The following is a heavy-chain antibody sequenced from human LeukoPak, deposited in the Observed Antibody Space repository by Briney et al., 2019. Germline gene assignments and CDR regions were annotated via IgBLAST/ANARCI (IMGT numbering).Heavy chain of an antibody. Sequence: GGSLRLSCAASGLTFSGYDMHWVRQAPRKGLVWVSRISTDGYTTDYADFVQGRFTASRDNTKNTWSLEMNSLRAEDTAVYYCVVGGSPGYWGQGTLVTVSS. CDR3: VVGGSPGY. CDR2: ISTDGYTT. V-gene: IGHV3-74*01. CDR1: GLTFSGYD. D-gene: IGHD2-15*01. J-gene: IGHJ4*02.